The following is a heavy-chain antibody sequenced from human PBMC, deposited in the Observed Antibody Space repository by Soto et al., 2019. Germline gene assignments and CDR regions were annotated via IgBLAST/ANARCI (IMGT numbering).Heavy chain of an antibody. V-gene: IGHV4-59*01. CDR1: GGSISSYY. CDR3: ASTPFGELFPAFDY. Sequence: QVQLQESGPGLVKPSETLSLTCTVSGGSISSYYWSWIRQPPGKGLEWIGYIYYSGSTNYNPSLKSRVTISVDTSKNQFSLKLSSVTAADTAVYYCASTPFGELFPAFDYWGQGTLVTVSS. J-gene: IGHJ4*02. CDR2: IYYSGST. D-gene: IGHD3-10*01.